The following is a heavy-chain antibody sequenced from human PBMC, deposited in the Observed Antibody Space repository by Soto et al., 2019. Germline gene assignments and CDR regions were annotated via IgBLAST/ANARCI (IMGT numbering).Heavy chain of an antibody. J-gene: IGHJ6*02. CDR3: ARDRVLFRAGPATYCYCGVDV. V-gene: IGHV4-30-4*01. D-gene: IGHD3-10*01. CDR2: IYYSGST. CDR1: GGSISSGDYY. Sequence: SETLSLTCTVSGGSISSGDYYWSWIRQPPGKGLEWIGYIYYSGSTYYNPSLKSRVTISVDTSKNQFSLKLSSVTAADTAVYYCARDRVLFRAGPATYCYCGVDVWGQGTTVTVSS.